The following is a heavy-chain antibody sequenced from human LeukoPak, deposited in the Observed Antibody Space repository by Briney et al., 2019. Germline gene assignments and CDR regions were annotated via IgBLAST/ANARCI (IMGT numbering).Heavy chain of an antibody. CDR2: INPNSGVT. CDR1: GYTFTGYY. J-gene: IGHJ4*02. V-gene: IGHV1-2*02. Sequence: ASVKVSCKASGYTFTGYYMHWVRQAPGQGLEWMGWINPNSGVTNYAQKFQGRVTMTRDTSISTVYMALSRLRSDDTAVYYCARYSGSYREADYWGQGTPVTVSS. CDR3: ARYSGSYREADY. D-gene: IGHD1-26*01.